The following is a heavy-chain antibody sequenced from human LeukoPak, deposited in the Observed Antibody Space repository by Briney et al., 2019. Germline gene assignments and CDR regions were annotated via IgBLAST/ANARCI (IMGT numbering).Heavy chain of an antibody. CDR3: ARIKTAEYYYYYMDV. CDR1: GGSISSTRYY. D-gene: IGHD2-2*01. V-gene: IGHV4-39*01. CDR2: IYYSGTS. J-gene: IGHJ6*03. Sequence: SETLSLTCTVSGGSISSTRYYWGWIRQPPGKGLEWIGSIYYSGTSYYNPSLESRVTISVDTSKNQLSLWLSSVTAADTAVYYCARIKTAEYYYYYMDVWGKGTTVTVSS.